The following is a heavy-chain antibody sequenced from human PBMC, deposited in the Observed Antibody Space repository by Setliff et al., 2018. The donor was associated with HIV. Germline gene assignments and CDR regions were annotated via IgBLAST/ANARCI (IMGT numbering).Heavy chain of an antibody. D-gene: IGHD3-22*01. Sequence: SVKVSCKASGGTFSSYAISWVRQAPGQGLEWMGGIIPIFGTTNYAQKFQGRVTITTDESTTTAYMELSSLRSEDTALYYCASDYYDSSGYPQGAFDIWGQGTMVTVSS. J-gene: IGHJ3*02. V-gene: IGHV1-69*05. CDR1: GGTFSSYA. CDR3: ASDYYDSSGYPQGAFDI. CDR2: IIPIFGTT.